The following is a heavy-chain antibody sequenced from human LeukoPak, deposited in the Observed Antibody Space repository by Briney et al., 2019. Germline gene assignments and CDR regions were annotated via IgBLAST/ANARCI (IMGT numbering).Heavy chain of an antibody. CDR2: INHSGST. CDR3: ARGRDNWNY. Sequence: PGGSLRLSCAASGFTFSSYAMSWIRQPPGKGLEWIGEINHSGSTNYNPSLKSRVTISVDTSKNQFSLKLSSVTAADTAVYYCARGRDNWNYWGQGTLVTVSS. V-gene: IGHV4-34*01. J-gene: IGHJ4*02. CDR1: GFTFSSYA. D-gene: IGHD1-20*01.